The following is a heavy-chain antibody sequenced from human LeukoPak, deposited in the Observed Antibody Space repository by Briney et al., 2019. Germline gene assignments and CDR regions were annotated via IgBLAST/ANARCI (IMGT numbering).Heavy chain of an antibody. D-gene: IGHD2-2*01. V-gene: IGHV3-23*01. CDR3: AHGSMYQLDY. J-gene: IGHJ4*02. Sequence: GGSLRLSCVASGLSFSSHGMSWVRQTPGKGLEWVSGIIGGAGGTYYADSVKGRFTISRDNSKNTLYLQMNSLRAEDTAVYYCAHGSMYQLDYWGQGTLVTVSS. CDR1: GLSFSSHG. CDR2: IIGGAGGT.